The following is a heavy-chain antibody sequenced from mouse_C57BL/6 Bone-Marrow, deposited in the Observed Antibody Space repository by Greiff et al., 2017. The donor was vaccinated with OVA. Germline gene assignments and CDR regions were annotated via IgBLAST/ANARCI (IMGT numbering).Heavy chain of an antibody. CDR1: GYTFTSYW. CDR3: ARRWDSYAMDY. V-gene: IGHV1-69*01. CDR2: IDPSDSYT. J-gene: IGHJ4*01. Sequence: QVQLQQPGAELVKPGASVKLSCKASGYTFTSYWMHWVKQRPGQGLEWIGEIDPSDSYTNYNQKFKGKSTLTVDKSSSTAYMQLSSLTSEDSAVYYCARRWDSYAMDYWGQGTSVTVSS. D-gene: IGHD4-1*01.